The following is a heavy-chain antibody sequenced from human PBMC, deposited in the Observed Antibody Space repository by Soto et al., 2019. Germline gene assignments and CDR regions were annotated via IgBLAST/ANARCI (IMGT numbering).Heavy chain of an antibody. Sequence: ASVKVSCKASGYTFTGYYMHWVRQPPGQGLEWMGWTNPNSGGTNYAQKFQGWVTMTRDTSISTAYMELSRLRSDDTAVYYCARGVGDFWSGYYTDYYYGMDVWGQGTTVTVSS. CDR1: GYTFTGYY. V-gene: IGHV1-2*04. CDR3: ARGVGDFWSGYYTDYYYGMDV. CDR2: TNPNSGGT. J-gene: IGHJ6*02. D-gene: IGHD3-3*01.